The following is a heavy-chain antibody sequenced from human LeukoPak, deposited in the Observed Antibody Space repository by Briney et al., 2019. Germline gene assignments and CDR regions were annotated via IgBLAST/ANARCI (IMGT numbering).Heavy chain of an antibody. D-gene: IGHD3/OR15-3a*01. CDR2: ISAYNGNT. V-gene: IGHV1-18*01. CDR1: GYTFTSYG. CDR3: ARFSTGGDAFDI. Sequence: APVKVSCKASGYTFTSYGISWVRQAPGQGLEWMGWISAYNGNTNYAQKLQGRVTMTTDTSTSTAYMELRSLRSDDTAVYCCARFSTGGDAFDIWGQGTMVTVSS. J-gene: IGHJ3*02.